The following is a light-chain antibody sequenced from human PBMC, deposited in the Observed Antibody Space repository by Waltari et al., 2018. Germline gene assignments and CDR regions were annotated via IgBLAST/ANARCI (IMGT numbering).Light chain of an antibody. CDR3: QTWGTGIGV. J-gene: IGLJ2*01. Sequence: QLVLTQSPSASASLGASVKLTCTLSSGHSSYAIAWHRQQPEKGPRYLMKINSDGSHSKGDGIPDRFSGSSSGAERYLTISSLQSEDEADYYCQTWGTGIGVFGGGTKLTVL. CDR2: INSDGSH. CDR1: SGHSSYA. V-gene: IGLV4-69*01.